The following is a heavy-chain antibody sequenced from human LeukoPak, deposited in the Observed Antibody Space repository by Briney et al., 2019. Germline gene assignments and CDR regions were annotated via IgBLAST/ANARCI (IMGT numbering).Heavy chain of an antibody. CDR1: GGSFSGYY. V-gene: IGHV4-34*01. Sequence: PSETLSLTCAVYGGSFSGYYWSWIRQPPGKGLEWIGEINHSGSTNYNPSLKSRVTISVDTSKNQFSLKLSSVTAADTAVYYCARVPSRVRGKYYYDSSGYYYFDYWGQGTLVTVSS. J-gene: IGHJ4*02. CDR3: ARVPSRVRGKYYYDSSGYYYFDY. D-gene: IGHD3-22*01. CDR2: INHSGST.